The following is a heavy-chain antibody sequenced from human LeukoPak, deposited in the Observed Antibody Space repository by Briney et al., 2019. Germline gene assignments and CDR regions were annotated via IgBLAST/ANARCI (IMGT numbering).Heavy chain of an antibody. CDR2: ISSSSSYI. Sequence: GGSLRLSCAASGFTFSSYNMNWVRQAPGKGLEWVSSISSSSSYIYYADSVKGRFTISRDNAKNSLYLQMNSLRAEDTAVYYCARVRGRGNVETKYGMDVWGQGTTVTVSS. CDR3: ARVRGRGNVETKYGMDV. J-gene: IGHJ6*02. V-gene: IGHV3-21*01. CDR1: GFTFSSYN. D-gene: IGHD4-23*01.